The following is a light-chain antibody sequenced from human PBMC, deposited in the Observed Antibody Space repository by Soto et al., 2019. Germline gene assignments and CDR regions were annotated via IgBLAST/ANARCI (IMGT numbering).Light chain of an antibody. V-gene: IGKV1-39*01. CDR2: AAS. J-gene: IGKJ4*01. CDR3: QQTYITPLT. CDR1: RAITNH. Sequence: DVQLTQSPSPLSASVGDRVSISCRASRAITNHLNWYQQKPGKAPILLVYAASTLETGVPSRFSGSGSGSPFTRTIDNLQPDDVATYFCQQTYITPLTFGGGTKVEI.